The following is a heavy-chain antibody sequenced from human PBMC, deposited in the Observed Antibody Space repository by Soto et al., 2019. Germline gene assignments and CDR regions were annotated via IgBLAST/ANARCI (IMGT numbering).Heavy chain of an antibody. V-gene: IGHV3-9*01. CDR2: ISWNSGSI. CDR3: AKDSFLRKRELLMGYFDY. Sequence: EVQLVESGGGLVQPGRSLRLSCAASGFTFDDYAMHWVRQAPGKGLEWVSGISWNSGSIGYADSVKGRFTISRDNAKNSLYLQMNSLRAEDTALYYCAKDSFLRKRELLMGYFDYWGQGTLVTVSS. CDR1: GFTFDDYA. J-gene: IGHJ4*02. D-gene: IGHD2-8*01.